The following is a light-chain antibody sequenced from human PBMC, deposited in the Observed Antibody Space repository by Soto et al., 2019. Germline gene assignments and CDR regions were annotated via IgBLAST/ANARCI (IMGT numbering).Light chain of an antibody. CDR3: QQYGSSPT. CDR2: GAS. V-gene: IGKV3-20*01. J-gene: IGKJ1*01. Sequence: EIVLTQSPATLSLSPWETATLSCRASQSFNSIYLAWYQQKPGQAPRLLIYGASSRATGIPDRFSGSGSGTDFTLTVSELEPEDFALYYCQQYGSSPTFGQGTKVDIK. CDR1: QSFNSIY.